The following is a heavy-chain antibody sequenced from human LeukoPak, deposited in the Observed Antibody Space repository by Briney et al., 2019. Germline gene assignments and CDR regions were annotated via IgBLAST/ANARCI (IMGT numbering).Heavy chain of an antibody. V-gene: IGHV1-8*01. J-gene: IGHJ4*02. CDR3: ARGSFSRWTTQSYFDY. Sequence: GASVKVSCKASGYTFTTYDIYWLRQATGHGLQWMGWMNPNSGNTGSAQGFQGRVTMTRNASMSSAYMELSSLRPEDTAVYYCARGSFSRWTTQSYFDYWGQGTLVTVSS. CDR2: MNPNSGNT. D-gene: IGHD2-15*01. CDR1: GYTFTTYD.